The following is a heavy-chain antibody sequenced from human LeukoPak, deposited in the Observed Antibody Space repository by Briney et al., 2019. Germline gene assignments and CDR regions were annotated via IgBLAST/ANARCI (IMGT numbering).Heavy chain of an antibody. D-gene: IGHD6-13*01. J-gene: IGHJ6*03. CDR1: GGSISSSSYY. CDR2: IYYSGST. Sequence: PSETLSLTCTVSGGSISSSSYYWGWIRQPPGKGLEWIGSIYYSGSTYYNPSLKSRVTISVDTSKNQFSLKLSSVTAADTAVYYCARDSGQQLVLYYYYYMDVWGKGTTVTVSS. CDR3: ARDSGQQLVLYYYYYMDV. V-gene: IGHV4-39*07.